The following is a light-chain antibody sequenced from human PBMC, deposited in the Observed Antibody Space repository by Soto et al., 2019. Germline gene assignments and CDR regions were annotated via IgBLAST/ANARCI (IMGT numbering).Light chain of an antibody. CDR2: GAF. Sequence: EIVMTQSPATLSVSPGETATLSCRASQSVTYNLAWYQQKPGQGPRLLIYGAFTRATGIPARFSGSWSGTDFTLTISSRQSEDFAVYYCQQYKNWPPLTFGGGTKVEIK. CDR1: QSVTYN. J-gene: IGKJ4*02. V-gene: IGKV3-15*01. CDR3: QQYKNWPPLT.